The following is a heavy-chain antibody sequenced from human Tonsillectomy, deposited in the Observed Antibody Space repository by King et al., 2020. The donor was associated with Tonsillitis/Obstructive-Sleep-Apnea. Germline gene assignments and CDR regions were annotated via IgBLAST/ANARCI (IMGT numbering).Heavy chain of an antibody. J-gene: IGHJ4*02. V-gene: IGHV3-23*04. Sequence: VQLVESGGGLVQPGGSLRLSCAASGFTFSSYAMSWVRQAPGKGLEWVSAISGSGGSTYYADSVKGRFTISRDNSKNTLYLQMNSRRAEDTAGYYCAKDWGDIAARPRHFDYWGQGTLVTVSS. CDR2: ISGSGGST. CDR1: GFTFSSYA. CDR3: AKDWGDIAARPRHFDY. D-gene: IGHD6-6*01.